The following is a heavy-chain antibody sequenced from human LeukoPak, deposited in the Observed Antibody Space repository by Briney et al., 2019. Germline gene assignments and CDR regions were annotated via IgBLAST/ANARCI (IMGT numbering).Heavy chain of an antibody. CDR3: AKGSRAVAESYFQH. V-gene: IGHV3-23*01. CDR1: GFTFSSYA. D-gene: IGHD6-19*01. CDR2: ISGGGGSA. J-gene: IGHJ1*01. Sequence: PGGSLRLSCAGAGFTFSSYAMRWVGQAPGKGLEGGSAISGGGGSADYADSGKGRFTISTDNSKNTLYLQMNSLRAEDTAVYYCAKGSRAVAESYFQHWGQGTLVTVSS.